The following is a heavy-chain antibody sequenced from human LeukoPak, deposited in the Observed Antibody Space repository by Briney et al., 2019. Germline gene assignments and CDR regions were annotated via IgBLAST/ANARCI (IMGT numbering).Heavy chain of an antibody. D-gene: IGHD5-18*01. CDR3: ARVRRYSYGFRAFDI. CDR2: INHSGST. J-gene: IGHJ3*02. Sequence: SETLSLTCAVYGGPFSGYYWSWIRQPPGKGLEWIGEINHSGSTNYNPSLKSRVTISVDTSKNQFSLKLSSVTAADTAVYYCARVRRYSYGFRAFDIWGQGTMVTVSS. V-gene: IGHV4-34*01. CDR1: GGPFSGYY.